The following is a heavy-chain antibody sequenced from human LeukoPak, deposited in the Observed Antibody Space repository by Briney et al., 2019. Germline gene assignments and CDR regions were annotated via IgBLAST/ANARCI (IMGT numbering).Heavy chain of an antibody. D-gene: IGHD5-12*01. CDR3: ARYSGYDSSFDY. J-gene: IGHJ4*02. Sequence: TTSETLSLTCTVSGGSISSYYWSWIRQPPGKGLEWIGYIYYSGSTNYNPSPKSRVTISVATSKNQFSLKLSSVTAADTAVYYCARYSGYDSSFDYWGQGTLVTVSS. V-gene: IGHV4-59*01. CDR2: IYYSGST. CDR1: GGSISSYY.